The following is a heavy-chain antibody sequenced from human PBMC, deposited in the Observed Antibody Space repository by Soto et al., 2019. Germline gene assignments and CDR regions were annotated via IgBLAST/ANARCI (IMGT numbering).Heavy chain of an antibody. J-gene: IGHJ4*02. CDR2: IYYSGST. Sequence: QVQLQESGPGLVKPSETLSLTCTVSGGSVSSGSYYWSWIRQPPGKGLEWIGYIYYSGSTNYNHTLKSRVTISVDTSKNQFSLTLSSVTAADTAVYYCAREDQLWFNEYYFVYWGQGTLVTVSS. V-gene: IGHV4-61*01. CDR1: GGSVSSGSYY. CDR3: AREDQLWFNEYYFVY. D-gene: IGHD5-18*01.